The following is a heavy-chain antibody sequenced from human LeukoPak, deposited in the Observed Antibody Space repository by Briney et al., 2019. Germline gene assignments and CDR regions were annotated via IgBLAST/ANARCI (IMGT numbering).Heavy chain of an antibody. CDR3: ARVGDRLYFDY. D-gene: IGHD3-16*01. CDR1: GGSFSGYY. CDR2: INHSGST. J-gene: IGHJ4*02. Sequence: PSETLSLTCAVYGGSFSGYYWSWIRQPPGKGLEWIGEINHSGSTNYNPSLKSRVTISVDTSKNQFSLKLSSVTAADTAVYYCARVGDRLYFDYWGQGTLVTVSS. V-gene: IGHV4-34*01.